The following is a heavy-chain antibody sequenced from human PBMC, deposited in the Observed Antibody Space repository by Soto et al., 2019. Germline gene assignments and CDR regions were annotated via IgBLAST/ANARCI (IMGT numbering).Heavy chain of an antibody. J-gene: IGHJ6*02. D-gene: IGHD2-2*01. CDR2: ISAGGSEQ. CDR3: ARDLGPAVFAGRYYGIDV. CDR1: GFTFSGYA. V-gene: IGHV3-30-3*01. Sequence: QVQLVESGGGVVQPGRSLRLSCAASGFTFSGYAMHWVRQAPGKGLEWVAVISAGGSEQYYADSVKGRFCRSRDNAKSTMDLQMNSPRGEDTGVYYGARDLGPAVFAGRYYGIDVWGQVTTVTVSS.